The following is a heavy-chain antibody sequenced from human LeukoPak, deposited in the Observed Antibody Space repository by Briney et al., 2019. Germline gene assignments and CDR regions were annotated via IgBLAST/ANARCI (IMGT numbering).Heavy chain of an antibody. Sequence: GGSLRLSGAASGFTFSSYAMSWVRQAPGKGLEWVSAFSGSGGSTYYADSVKGRFTISRDNSKNTLYLQMNSLRAEDTAVYYCAKGGDHIVVVTAIPRPFDYWGQGTLVTVSS. CDR3: AKGGDHIVVVTAIPRPFDY. CDR2: FSGSGGST. D-gene: IGHD2-21*02. J-gene: IGHJ4*02. CDR1: GFTFSSYA. V-gene: IGHV3-23*01.